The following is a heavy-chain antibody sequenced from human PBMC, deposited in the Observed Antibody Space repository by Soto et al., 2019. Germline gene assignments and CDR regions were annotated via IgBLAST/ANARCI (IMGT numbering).Heavy chain of an antibody. V-gene: IGHV2-5*01. D-gene: IGHD2-21*02. CDR3: AHGHLPYCGGDCDSGGAFDI. CDR1: GFSLSTSGVG. CDR2: IYWNDDK. J-gene: IGHJ3*02. Sequence: SGPTLVKPTQTLTLTCTFSGFSLSTSGVGVGWIRQPPGKALEWLALIYWNDDKRYSPSLKSRLTITKDTSKNQVVLTMTNMDPVDTATYYCAHGHLPYCGGDCDSGGAFDIWGQGTMVTVSS.